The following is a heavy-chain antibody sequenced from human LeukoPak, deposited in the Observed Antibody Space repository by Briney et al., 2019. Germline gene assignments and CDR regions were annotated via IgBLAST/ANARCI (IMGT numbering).Heavy chain of an antibody. CDR2: ISGSGGST. Sequence: GGSLRLSCAASGFTFSSYAMSCVRQAPGKGLEWVPAISGSGGSTYYADSVKGRFTISRDNSKNTLYLQMNSLRAEDTAVYYCAKDVSGIGWFDPWGQGTLVTVSS. J-gene: IGHJ5*02. V-gene: IGHV3-23*01. CDR3: AKDVSGIGWFDP. D-gene: IGHD3-10*01. CDR1: GFTFSSYA.